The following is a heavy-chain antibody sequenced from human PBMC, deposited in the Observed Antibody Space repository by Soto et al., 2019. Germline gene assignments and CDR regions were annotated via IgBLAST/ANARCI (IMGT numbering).Heavy chain of an antibody. D-gene: IGHD2-21*02. V-gene: IGHV4-31*03. CDR2: IYYSGST. CDR1: GGSISSGGYY. CDR3: ARSLAYCGGDCYLNWFDP. Sequence: QVQLQDSGPGLVKPSQTLSLTCTVSGGSISSGGYYWSWIRQHPGKGLEWIGYIYYSGSTYYDPSRKSRVTITGDTSKNEFSRKLSSVTAADTAVYYCARSLAYCGGDCYLNWFDPWGQGTLVTVSS. J-gene: IGHJ5*02.